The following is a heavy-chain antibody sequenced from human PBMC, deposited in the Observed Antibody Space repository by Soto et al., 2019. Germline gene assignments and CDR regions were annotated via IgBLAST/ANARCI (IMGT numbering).Heavy chain of an antibody. CDR1: GFTVSSNY. D-gene: IGHD3-22*01. J-gene: IGHJ1*01. V-gene: IGHV3-53*01. CDR2: IYSGGST. Sequence: EVQLVESGGGLIQPGGSLRLSCAASGFTVSSNYMSWVRQAPGKGLEWVTVIYSGGSTYYADSVKGRFTISRDNSNNTLYLQMDSLRAEHTAVYYFARDRVESGYPEYFQHWGQGTVVTVSS. CDR3: ARDRVESGYPEYFQH.